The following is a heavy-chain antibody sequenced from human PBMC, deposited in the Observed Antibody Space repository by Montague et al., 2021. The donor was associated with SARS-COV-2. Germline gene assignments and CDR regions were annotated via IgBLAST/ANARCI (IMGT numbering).Heavy chain of an antibody. CDR3: AKGAAKTFYYNGMDV. CDR1: GFTFGDYA. Sequence: SLRLSCAASGFTFGDYALHWVCQAPGKGLEWVSAISWNSGYIDYAGSVKGRFTISRDNDKNSLYLEMNSLSAEDTALYYCAKGAAKTFYYNGMDVWGQGTTVTVSS. J-gene: IGHJ6*02. V-gene: IGHV3-9*01. D-gene: IGHD6-25*01. CDR2: ISWNSGYI.